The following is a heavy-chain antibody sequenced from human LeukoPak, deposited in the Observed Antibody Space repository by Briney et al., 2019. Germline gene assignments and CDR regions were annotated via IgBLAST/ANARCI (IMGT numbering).Heavy chain of an antibody. V-gene: IGHV1-8*01. CDR3: ARGDYYDSSGNINLNDY. CDR2: MNPNSGNT. D-gene: IGHD3-22*01. J-gene: IGHJ4*02. Sequence: ASMKVSCNASGYTFTSYDINWVRQATGQGLEWMGWMNPNSGNTGYAQKFQGRVTMTRNTSISTAYMELSSLRSEDTAVYYCARGDYYDSSGNINLNDYWGQGTLVTVSS. CDR1: GYTFTSYD.